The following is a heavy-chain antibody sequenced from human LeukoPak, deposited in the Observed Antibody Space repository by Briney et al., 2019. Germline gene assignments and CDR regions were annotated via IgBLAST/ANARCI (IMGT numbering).Heavy chain of an antibody. J-gene: IGHJ4*02. D-gene: IGHD1/OR15-1a*01. CDR2: IRSKGYGGTT. CDR1: GFTVGDYS. CDR3: SRQWEQLPYYFDY. Sequence: PGGSLRLYCTGSGFTVGDYSLSWFRQAPGKGLEWVGFIRSKGYGGTTEYAASVKGRFIISRDDSKSIAYLQMISLKSDDTGLYYCSRQWEQLPYYFDYWDQGTLVTVSS. V-gene: IGHV3-49*03.